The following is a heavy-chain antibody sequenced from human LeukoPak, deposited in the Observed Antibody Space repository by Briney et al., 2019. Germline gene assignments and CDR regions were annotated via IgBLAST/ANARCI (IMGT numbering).Heavy chain of an antibody. CDR1: GFTFSSYS. CDR2: FTTNGYI. V-gene: IGHV3-21*01. CDR3: ARAFPLIDY. J-gene: IGHJ4*02. Sequence: GGSLRLSCAASGFTFSSYSMNWGRQAPGKGLEWISSFTTNGYIYYADSVKCRFTISRDNAKNSLYLQMNSLRAEDTAVYYCARAFPLIDYWGQGTLVTVSS. D-gene: IGHD2/OR15-2a*01.